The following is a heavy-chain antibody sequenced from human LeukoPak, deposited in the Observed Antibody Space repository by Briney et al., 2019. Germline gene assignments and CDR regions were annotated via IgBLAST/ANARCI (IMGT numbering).Heavy chain of an antibody. CDR2: IYYSGST. Sequence: SETLSLTCTVSGGSISSSSYYWGWIRQPPGKGLEWIGSIYYSGSTYYNPSLKSRVTISVDTSKNQFSLKLSSVTAADTAVYYCAKDYGDYVFDYWGQGTLVTVSS. D-gene: IGHD4-17*01. J-gene: IGHJ4*02. V-gene: IGHV4-39*07. CDR3: AKDYGDYVFDY. CDR1: GGSISSSSYY.